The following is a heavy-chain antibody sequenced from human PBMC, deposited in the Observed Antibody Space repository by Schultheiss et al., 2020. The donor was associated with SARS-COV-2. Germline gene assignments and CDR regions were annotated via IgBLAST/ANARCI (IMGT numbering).Heavy chain of an antibody. V-gene: IGHV4-30-4*02. CDR2: IYYSGST. CDR1: GVSISSGDYY. Sequence: SETLSLTCTVSGVSISSGDYYWSWIRQPPGKGLEWIGYIYYSGSTYYNPSLKSRVTISVDTSKNQFSLNLSSVTAADTAVYYCAREGYGSGGVYYYYGMDVWGQGTTVTVSS. CDR3: AREGYGSGGVYYYYGMDV. D-gene: IGHD3-10*01. J-gene: IGHJ6*02.